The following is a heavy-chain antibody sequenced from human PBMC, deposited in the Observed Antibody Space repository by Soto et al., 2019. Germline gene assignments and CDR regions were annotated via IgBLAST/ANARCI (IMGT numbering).Heavy chain of an antibody. D-gene: IGHD3-22*01. Sequence: SETLSLTCAVYGGSFSGYYWSWIRQPPGKGLEWIGEINHSGSTNYNPSLKSRVTISVDTSKNQFSLKLSSVTAADTAVYYCAMFDSSGYYEIDYWGQGTLVTVSS. CDR2: INHSGST. CDR1: GGSFSGYY. J-gene: IGHJ4*02. CDR3: AMFDSSGYYEIDY. V-gene: IGHV4-34*01.